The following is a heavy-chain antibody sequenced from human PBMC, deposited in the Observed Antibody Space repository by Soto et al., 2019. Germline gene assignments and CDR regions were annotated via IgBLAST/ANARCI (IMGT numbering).Heavy chain of an antibody. CDR2: ISYDGSNK. D-gene: IGHD6-6*01. Sequence: QVQLVESGGGVVQPGRSLRLSCAASGFTFSSYAMHWVRQAPGKGLEWVAVISYDGSNKYYADSVKGRFTISRDNSKNTLYLQMNSLRAVDTAVYYCARDRGSSGSYYCYGMDVWGQGTTVTVSS. CDR1: GFTFSSYA. J-gene: IGHJ6*02. V-gene: IGHV3-30-3*01. CDR3: ARDRGSSGSYYCYGMDV.